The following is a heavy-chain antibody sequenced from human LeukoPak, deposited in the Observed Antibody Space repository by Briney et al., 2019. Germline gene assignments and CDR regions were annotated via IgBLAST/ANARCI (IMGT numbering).Heavy chain of an antibody. CDR2: ISGSGGST. CDR3: AKEKVTMVRGVIKSYYFGY. D-gene: IGHD3-10*01. Sequence: PGGSLRLSCAASGFTFSSYAMSWVRQAPGKGLEWVSAISGSGGSTYYADSVKGRFTISRDNSKNTLYLQMNSLRAEDTAVYYCAKEKVTMVRGVIKSYYFGYWGQGTLVTVSS. J-gene: IGHJ4*02. CDR1: GFTFSSYA. V-gene: IGHV3-23*01.